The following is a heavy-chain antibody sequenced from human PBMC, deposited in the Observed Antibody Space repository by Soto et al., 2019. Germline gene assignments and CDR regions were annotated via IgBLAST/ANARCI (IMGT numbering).Heavy chain of an antibody. CDR2: ISSGGSTV. D-gene: IGHD6-13*01. J-gene: IGHJ4*02. V-gene: IGHV3-48*03. CDR1: RFPFSNYE. Sequence: EVQLVESGGGLVQPGGSLRLSCAASRFPFSNYEMNWVRQAPGKGLEWVAYISSGGSTVHYADSVRGRFTVSRDNARNSLYLQMNTLRVEDTALYYCARDRAAGGYWGQGTLVTVSS. CDR3: ARDRAAGGY.